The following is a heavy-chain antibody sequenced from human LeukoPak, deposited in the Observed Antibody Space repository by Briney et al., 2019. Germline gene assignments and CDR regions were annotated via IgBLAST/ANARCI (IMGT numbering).Heavy chain of an antibody. CDR2: IIPTFGIA. D-gene: IGHD3-22*01. CDR1: GGTFSSYA. J-gene: IGHJ4*02. V-gene: IGHV1-69*04. CDR3: ARTPPDSSGYYYLFDY. Sequence: SVKVSCKASGGTFSSYAISWVRQAPGQGLEWMGRIIPTFGIANYAQKFQGRVTITADKSTSTAYMELSSLRSEDTAVYYCARTPPDSSGYYYLFDYWGQGTLVTVSS.